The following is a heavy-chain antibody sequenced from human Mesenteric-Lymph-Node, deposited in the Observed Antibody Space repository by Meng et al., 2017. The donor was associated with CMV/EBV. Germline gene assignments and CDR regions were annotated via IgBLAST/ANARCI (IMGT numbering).Heavy chain of an antibody. CDR1: GFTFSDYY. V-gene: IGHV3-11*01. J-gene: IGHJ6*02. CDR2: ISSSGSTI. Sequence: GESLKISCAASGFTFSDYYMSWIRQAPGKGLEWVSYISSSGSTIYYADSVKGRFTISRDNAKNSLYLQMNSLRAEDTAVYYCARDQYYGDYNYYYYYGMDVWGQGTTVTVSS. D-gene: IGHD4-17*01. CDR3: ARDQYYGDYNYYYYYGMDV.